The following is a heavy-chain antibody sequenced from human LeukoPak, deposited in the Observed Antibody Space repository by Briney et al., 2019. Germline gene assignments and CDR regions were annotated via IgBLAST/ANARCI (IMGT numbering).Heavy chain of an antibody. CDR1: GFTFSSYG. CDR2: IRYDGSNK. V-gene: IGHV3-30*02. CDR3: AAGTRRGDGYDSHY. J-gene: IGHJ4*02. D-gene: IGHD5-24*01. Sequence: GGSLRLSCAASGFTFSSYGMHWVRQAPGKGLEWVAFIRYDGSNKYYADSVKGRFTISRDNSKNTVFLQMNSLRAEDSAVYFCAAGTRRGDGYDSHYWGQGTLVTVSS.